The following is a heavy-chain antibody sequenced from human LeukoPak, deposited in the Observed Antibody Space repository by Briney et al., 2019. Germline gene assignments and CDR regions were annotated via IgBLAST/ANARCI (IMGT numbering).Heavy chain of an antibody. CDR1: GYTFTTYA. D-gene: IGHD5-24*01. CDR2: INTDTGNP. CDR3: ARALRCLQLDY. Sequence: ASVKVSCKASGYTFTTYAINWVRQAPGQGLEWMGWINTDTGNPTYAQGFTGRFVFSLDTSVSTAYLQISSLKAEDTAVYYCARALRCLQLDYWGQGTLVTVSS. V-gene: IGHV7-4-1*02. J-gene: IGHJ4*02.